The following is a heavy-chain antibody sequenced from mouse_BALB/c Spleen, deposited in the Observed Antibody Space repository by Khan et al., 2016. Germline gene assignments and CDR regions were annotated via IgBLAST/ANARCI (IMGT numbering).Heavy chain of an antibody. CDR1: GFSLTGYG. CDR3: ASDYDGFAY. D-gene: IGHD2-12*01. Sequence: QVQLKESGPGLVAPSQSLSITCTVSGFSLTGYGVNWVRQPPGKGLEWLGKMWADGRTDYNSALKSRVSISKDNSKSQVFLKMNRLQTDDTANYYCASDYDGFAYWGQGTLVIVSA. CDR2: MWADGRT. V-gene: IGHV2-6-7*01. J-gene: IGHJ3*01.